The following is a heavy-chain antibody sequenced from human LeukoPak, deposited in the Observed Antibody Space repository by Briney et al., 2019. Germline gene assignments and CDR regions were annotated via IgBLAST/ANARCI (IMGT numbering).Heavy chain of an antibody. D-gene: IGHD3-22*01. CDR2: IIPIFGTA. J-gene: IGHJ3*02. CDR1: GGTFSSYA. CDR3: ARDLADYYDSSGYPRSAFDI. Sequence: VASVKVSCKASGGTFSSYAISWVRQAPGQGLEWMGGIIPIFGTANYAQKFQGRVTITADESTSTAYMELSSLRSEDTAVYYCARDLADYYDSSGYPRSAFDIWGQGTMVTVSS. V-gene: IGHV1-69*13.